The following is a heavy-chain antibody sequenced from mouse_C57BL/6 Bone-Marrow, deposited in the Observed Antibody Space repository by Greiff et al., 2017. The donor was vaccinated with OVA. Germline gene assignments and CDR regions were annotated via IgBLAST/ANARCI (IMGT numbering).Heavy chain of an antibody. J-gene: IGHJ4*01. V-gene: IGHV14-3*01. CDR1: GFNIKNTS. Sequence: VQLKASVAELVRPGASVKLSCTASGFNIKNTSMHWVKQRPEQGLEWIGRIDPANGNTKYAPKFQGKATITADTSSNTAYLQLSSLTSEDTAIYYCARFPDYYGSSFYAMDYWGQGTSVTVSS. CDR3: ARFPDYYGSSFYAMDY. D-gene: IGHD1-1*01. CDR2: IDPANGNT.